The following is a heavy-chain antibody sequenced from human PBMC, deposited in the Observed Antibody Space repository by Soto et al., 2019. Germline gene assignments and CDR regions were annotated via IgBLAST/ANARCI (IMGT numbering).Heavy chain of an antibody. V-gene: IGHV3-49*03. CDR2: IRSKAYGGTT. CDR1: GFTFGDYA. CDR3: TLGIAVAPNAFDI. Sequence: GSLRLSCTASGFTFGDYAMSWFRQAPGKGLEWVGFIRSKAYGGTTEYAASVKGRFTISRDDSKSIAYLQMNSLKTEDTAVYYCTLGIAVAPNAFDIWGQGTMVTVSS. J-gene: IGHJ3*02. D-gene: IGHD6-19*01.